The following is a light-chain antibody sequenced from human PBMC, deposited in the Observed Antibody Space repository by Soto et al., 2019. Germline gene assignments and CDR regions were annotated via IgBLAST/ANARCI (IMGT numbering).Light chain of an antibody. CDR1: QSVSSSY. CDR3: QQYETSPRT. J-gene: IGKJ1*01. Sequence: ENVLTQSPGTLSLSPGERATLSCRASQSVSSSYLAWYQQKPGQAPRLLIYDASTRATGIPDRFSGSGSGTDFTLTISRLEPEDFAVYYCQQYETSPRTFGQGTKVEIK. CDR2: DAS. V-gene: IGKV3-20*01.